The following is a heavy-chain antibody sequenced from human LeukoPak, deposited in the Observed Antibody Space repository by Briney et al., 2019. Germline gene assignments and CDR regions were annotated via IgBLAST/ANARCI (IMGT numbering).Heavy chain of an antibody. J-gene: IGHJ6*02. CDR2: ISYDGSNR. D-gene: IGHD5-12*01. V-gene: IGHV3-30-3*01. CDR1: GFTFSSYA. Sequence: GRSLRLSCAASGFTFSSYAMHCVRQAPGKGLEWVAVISYDGSNRYSADSVKGRFTISRDNSKNTLYLQMNSLRAEDTAVYYCAREMVSGYPTYYYYYGMDVWGQGTTVTVSS. CDR3: AREMVSGYPTYYYYYGMDV.